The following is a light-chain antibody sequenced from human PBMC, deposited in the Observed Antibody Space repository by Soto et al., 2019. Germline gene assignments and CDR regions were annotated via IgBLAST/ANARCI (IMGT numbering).Light chain of an antibody. V-gene: IGLV3-9*01. CDR2: RDS. CDR1: NIGSEN. CDR3: QVWDSSTGV. J-gene: IGLJ1*01. Sequence: SYELTQPLSVSVALGQTARITCGGNNIGSENVHWYQQKPGQAPVLVIYRDSNRPSGIPERFSGSNSGNTATLTISRAQAGDEADYYCQVWDSSTGVFGTGTKLTVL.